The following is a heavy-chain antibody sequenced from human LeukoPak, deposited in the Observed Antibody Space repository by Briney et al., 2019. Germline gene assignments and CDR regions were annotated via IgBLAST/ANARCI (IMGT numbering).Heavy chain of an antibody. CDR2: IKSKSSGGTT. Sequence: PGGSLRLSCAASGFTFSYAWMSWVRQAPGKGLEWVGRIKSKSSGGTTDYAAPVEGRFTISRDDSKDTLYLQVNSLKTEDTAVYYCTTDDAAVGRGEIDYWGQGTLVTVSS. J-gene: IGHJ4*02. V-gene: IGHV3-15*01. CDR3: TTDDAAVGRGEIDY. CDR1: GFTFSYAW. D-gene: IGHD6-13*01.